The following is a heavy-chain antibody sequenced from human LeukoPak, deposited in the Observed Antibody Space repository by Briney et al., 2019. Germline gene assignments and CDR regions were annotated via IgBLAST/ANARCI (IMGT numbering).Heavy chain of an antibody. D-gene: IGHD6-13*01. CDR2: ISWNSGSI. J-gene: IGHJ4*02. Sequence: GGSLRLSCAGPGFIFNNYAMHWVRQPPGKGLEWVSGISWNSGSIDYADSVKGRFTISRDNAKNSLYLQMNSLRVEDTAVYYCARDGVAAGIYFDYRGQGTLVTVSS. CDR1: GFIFNNYA. V-gene: IGHV3-9*01. CDR3: ARDGVAAGIYFDY.